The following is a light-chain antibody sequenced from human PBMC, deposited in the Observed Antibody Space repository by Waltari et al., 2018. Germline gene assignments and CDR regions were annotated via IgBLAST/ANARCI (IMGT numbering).Light chain of an antibody. V-gene: IGLV2-14*03. Sequence: QSALTQPASVSGSPGQSITISCTGTSSDVGGYIYVPWYQPHPCKAPKLRIYDVSNRPSGVSNRFSGSQSGNTASLTISGLQAEDEADYYCSSYTSSSTLDVFGTGTKVTVL. CDR3: SSYTSSSTLDV. J-gene: IGLJ1*01. CDR1: SSDVGGYIY. CDR2: DVS.